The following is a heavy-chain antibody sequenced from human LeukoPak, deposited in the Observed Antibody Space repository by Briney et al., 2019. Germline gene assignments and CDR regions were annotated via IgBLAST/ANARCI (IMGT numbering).Heavy chain of an antibody. D-gene: IGHD3-10*01. CDR1: GGSISSSSYY. V-gene: IGHV4-39*07. J-gene: IGHJ4*02. CDR2: IYYSGST. Sequence: SETLSLTCTVSGGSISSSSYYWGWIRQAPGKGLEWVGSIYYSGSTYYNPSLKSRLTISVDTSKNQFSLKLSSVTAADTAVYYCATYASGTYYPTPDYFDSWGQGTLVTVSS. CDR3: ATYASGTYYPTPDYFDS.